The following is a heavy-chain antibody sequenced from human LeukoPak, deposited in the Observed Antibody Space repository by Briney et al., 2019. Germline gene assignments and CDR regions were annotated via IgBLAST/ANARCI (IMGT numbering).Heavy chain of an antibody. Sequence: PSETLSLTCTVSGGSISSSSHHWGWIRQSPGKGLEWIASIYYSGNTYYNPSLKSRVTISVDKSKNQFSLKLSSVTAADTAVYYCAKGAGPPWFDPWGQGTLVTVSS. D-gene: IGHD6-19*01. CDR3: AKGAGPPWFDP. CDR1: GGSISSSSHH. V-gene: IGHV4-39*07. J-gene: IGHJ5*02. CDR2: IYYSGNT.